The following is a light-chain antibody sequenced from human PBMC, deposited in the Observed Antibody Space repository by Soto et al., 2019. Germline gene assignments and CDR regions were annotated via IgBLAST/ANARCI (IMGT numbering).Light chain of an antibody. V-gene: IGKV4-1*01. CDR2: SAF. J-gene: IGKJ1*01. CDR1: QSVLNSSNTKNY. Sequence: DIVMNQSPDSLSLSLSERATINCKSNQSVLNSSNTKNYLACYQQKPGQPHKLLIYSAFTRESFVPDRFSGSGSGTYVTLTISSLQAEDGAVYHCHQCYSSPQTFGHGTKVDIK. CDR3: HQCYSSPQT.